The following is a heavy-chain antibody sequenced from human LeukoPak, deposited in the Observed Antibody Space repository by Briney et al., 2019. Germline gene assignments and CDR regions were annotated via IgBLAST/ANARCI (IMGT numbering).Heavy chain of an antibody. CDR2: IWYDGSNK. CDR3: AKSIFGVVYDAFDI. V-gene: IGHV3-33*06. D-gene: IGHD3-3*01. J-gene: IGHJ3*02. CDR1: GGTFSSYG. Sequence: SCKASGGTFSSYGMHWVRQAPGKGLEWVAVIWYDGSNKYYADSVKGRFTISRDNSKNTLYLQMNSLRAEDTAVYYCAKSIFGVVYDAFDIWGQGTMVTVSS.